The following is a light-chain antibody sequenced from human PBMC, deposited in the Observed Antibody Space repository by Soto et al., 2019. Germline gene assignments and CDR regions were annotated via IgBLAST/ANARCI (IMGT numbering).Light chain of an antibody. CDR2: GAS. J-gene: IGKJ5*01. CDR3: QQYDGSPIT. Sequence: EIVLTQSPGTLSLSPGERATLSCRASQSVSSSYLAWYQQKPGQAPRLLIYGASSRATGIPDRFSGSGSGTDFTLTISRLETEDFAVFYCQQYDGSPITFGQGTRLEI. V-gene: IGKV3-20*01. CDR1: QSVSSSY.